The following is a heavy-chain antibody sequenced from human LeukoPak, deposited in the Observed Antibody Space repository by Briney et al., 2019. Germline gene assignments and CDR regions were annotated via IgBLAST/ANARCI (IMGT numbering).Heavy chain of an antibody. Sequence: ASVKVSCKASGYTFIGNYMHWVRQAPGQGLEWMGWINPKSGGTKYAQKFQGRVTLTGDTSISTDYMEMSSLTSDDTAVYYCARGIQLWLSYYFDYWGQGTLVTVSS. V-gene: IGHV1-2*02. CDR3: ARGIQLWLSYYFDY. J-gene: IGHJ4*02. D-gene: IGHD5-18*01. CDR1: GYTFIGNY. CDR2: INPKSGGT.